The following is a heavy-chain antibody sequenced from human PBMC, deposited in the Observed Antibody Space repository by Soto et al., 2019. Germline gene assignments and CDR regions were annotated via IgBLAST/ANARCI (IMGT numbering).Heavy chain of an antibody. D-gene: IGHD2-15*01. CDR3: ARASRYCRGGSCYVLPGMDS. Sequence: QVQLVQSGAEVKKPGSSVKVSCKASGGTFSSYAISWVRQAPGQGLAWMGGIIPSFGTANYAQKFQGRVTITADESTSTDDRERSSLRSEDTAGYYCARASRYCRGGSCYVLPGMDSWGQGTLVTVSS. V-gene: IGHV1-69*12. J-gene: IGHJ4*02. CDR1: GGTFSSYA. CDR2: IIPSFGTA.